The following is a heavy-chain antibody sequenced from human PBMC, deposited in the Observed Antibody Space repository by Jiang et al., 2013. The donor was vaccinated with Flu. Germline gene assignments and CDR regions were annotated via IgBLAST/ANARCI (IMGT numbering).Heavy chain of an antibody. D-gene: IGHD5-12*01. CDR2: ISSSGSTI. J-gene: IGHJ6*03. CDR3: ARDSRYYSGYDLGTYYYYYYMDV. Sequence: EVQLLESGGGLVQPGGSLRLSCAASGFTFSSYEMNWVRQAPGKGLEWVSYISSSGSTIYYADSVKGRFTISRDNAKNSLYLQMNSLRAEDTAVYYCARDSRYYSGYDLGTYYYYYYMDVWGKGTTVTVSS. CDR1: GFTFSSYE. V-gene: IGHV3-48*03.